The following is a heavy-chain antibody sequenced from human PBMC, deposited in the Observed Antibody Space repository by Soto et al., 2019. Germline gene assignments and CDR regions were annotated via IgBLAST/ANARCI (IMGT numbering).Heavy chain of an antibody. CDR2: IYYSGST. V-gene: IGHV4-39*01. J-gene: IGHJ3*02. Sequence: QLQLQESGPGLVKPSETLSLTCTVSGGSISSSSYYWGWIRQPPGKGLEWIGSIYYSGSTYYNPSFMSRVTISVDTSKNQFSLKLSSVTAADTAVYYCARPPSPIHAFDIWGQGTMVTVSS. CDR1: GGSISSSSYY. CDR3: ARPPSPIHAFDI.